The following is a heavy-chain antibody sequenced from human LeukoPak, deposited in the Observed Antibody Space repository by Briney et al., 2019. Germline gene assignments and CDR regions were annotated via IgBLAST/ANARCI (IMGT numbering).Heavy chain of an antibody. CDR3: ARRSPDYDILTGYYKGGYFDY. J-gene: IGHJ4*02. V-gene: IGHV4-34*01. CDR2: INHSGST. D-gene: IGHD3-9*01. CDR1: GGSISSYY. Sequence: SETLSLTCTVSGGSISSYYWNWIRQPAGKGLEWIGEINHSGSTNYNPSLKSRVTISVDTSKNQLSLKLSSVTAADTAVYYCARRSPDYDILTGYYKGGYFDYWGQGTLVTVSS.